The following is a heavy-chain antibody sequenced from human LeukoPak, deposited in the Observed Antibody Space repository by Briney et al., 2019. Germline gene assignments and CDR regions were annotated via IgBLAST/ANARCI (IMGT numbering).Heavy chain of an antibody. CDR2: ISYDGSNK. CDR1: GFTFSSYA. V-gene: IGHV3-30-3*01. J-gene: IGHJ5*02. Sequence: GGSLRLSCAASGFTFSSYAMHWVRQAPGKGLEWVAVISYDGSNKYYADSVKGRFTISRDNSKNTLCLQMNSLRAEDTAVYYCASSVVVPADWFDPWGQGTLVTVSS. D-gene: IGHD2-2*01. CDR3: ASSVVVPADWFDP.